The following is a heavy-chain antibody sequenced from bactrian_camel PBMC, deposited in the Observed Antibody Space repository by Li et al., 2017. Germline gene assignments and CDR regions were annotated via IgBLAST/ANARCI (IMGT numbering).Heavy chain of an antibody. V-gene: IGHV3S55*01. CDR2: VSKNGRA. J-gene: IGHJ4*01. CDR3: AAGGRDCYSGPLIGDKYKY. Sequence: VESGGGLVQPGGSLRLSCTASGFSLGAYCMAWFRQTPGNEREGVATVSKNGRALYAPSVKGRFTVSQDNAKNTLSLRLDSVKPGDTGMYYCAAGGRDCYSGPLIGDKYKYWGQGTQVTVS. D-gene: IGHD3*01. CDR1: GFSLGAYC.